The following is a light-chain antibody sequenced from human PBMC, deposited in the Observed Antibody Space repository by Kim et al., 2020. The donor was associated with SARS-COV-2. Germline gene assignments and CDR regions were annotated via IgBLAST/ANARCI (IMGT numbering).Light chain of an antibody. CDR2: AVS. J-gene: IGKJ4*01. CDR1: QSITSG. Sequence: DIQMTQSPSTLSASVGDTVTITCRASQSITSGLAWYQLKPGKAPKLLIYAVSNLNSGVPSRFSGSGSGTQFTLTISSLQPEDFATYYCQQHNGNFGGGTKVDIK. CDR3: QQHNGN. V-gene: IGKV1-5*01.